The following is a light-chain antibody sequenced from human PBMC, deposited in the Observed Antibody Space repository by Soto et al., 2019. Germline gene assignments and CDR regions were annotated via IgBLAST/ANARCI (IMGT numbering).Light chain of an antibody. Sequence: EVVLTQSPVTLALSPGDGATLSCRTSHSVDIYLAWYQQKPGQAPRLLIYDASNRATGIPARFSGSGSGTDFTLTISSLEPEDFAVYCCQQRKYWPPLTFGGGTKVELK. CDR2: DAS. J-gene: IGKJ4*01. V-gene: IGKV3-11*01. CDR1: HSVDIY. CDR3: QQRKYWPPLT.